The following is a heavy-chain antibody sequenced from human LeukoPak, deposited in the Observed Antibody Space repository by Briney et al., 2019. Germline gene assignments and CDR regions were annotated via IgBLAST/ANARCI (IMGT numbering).Heavy chain of an antibody. J-gene: IGHJ4*02. D-gene: IGHD3-3*01. CDR2: IYYSGST. CDR1: GGSISSYH. V-gene: IGHV4-59*01. CDR3: ARAGYDFWSGVFDY. Sequence: SSETLSLTCTVSGGSISSYHWSWIRQPPGKGLEWIGYIYYSGSTNYNPSLKSRVTISVDTPKNQFSLKLSSVTAADTAVYYCARAGYDFWSGVFDYWGQGTLVTVSS.